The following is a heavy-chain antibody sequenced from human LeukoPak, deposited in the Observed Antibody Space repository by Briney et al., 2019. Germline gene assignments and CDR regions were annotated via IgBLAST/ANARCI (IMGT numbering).Heavy chain of an antibody. CDR3: ARAKTTIVATNWFDP. Sequence: PSETLSLTCAVYGGSFSGYYWSWIRQPPGKGLEWIGEINHSGSTNYNPSLKSRVTISVDTSKNQFSLKLRSVTAADTAVYYCARAKTTIVATNWFDPWGQGTLVTVSS. CDR1: GGSFSGYY. CDR2: INHSGST. V-gene: IGHV4-34*01. J-gene: IGHJ5*02. D-gene: IGHD5-12*01.